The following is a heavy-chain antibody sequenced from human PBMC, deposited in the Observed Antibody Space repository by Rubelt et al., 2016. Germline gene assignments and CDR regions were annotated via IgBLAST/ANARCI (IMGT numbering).Heavy chain of an antibody. Sequence: GSLRLSCAASGFSFSMYWMHWVRQVPGKGLVWVSRIYSDVSSTTYADSVKGRFTISRDNSENTLYVQLNRLRIEDTAVYFCAREGEDYGADAFDVWGQGTMVTVSS. CDR2: IYSDVSST. CDR1: GFSFSMYW. V-gene: IGHV3-74*01. D-gene: IGHD4/OR15-4a*01. J-gene: IGHJ3*01. CDR3: AREGEDYGADAFDV.